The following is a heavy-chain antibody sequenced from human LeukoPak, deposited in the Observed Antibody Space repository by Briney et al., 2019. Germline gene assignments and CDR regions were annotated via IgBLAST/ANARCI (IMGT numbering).Heavy chain of an antibody. CDR3: ARGDAAAGTWHFGY. CDR2: INPNSGGT. D-gene: IGHD6-13*01. J-gene: IGHJ4*02. CDR1: GYTFTGYY. V-gene: IGHV1-2*02. Sequence: ASVKVSRKASGYTFTGYYMHWVRQAPGQGLEWMGWINPNSGGTNYAQKFQGRVTMTRDTSISTAYMELSRLRSDDTAVYYCARGDAAAGTWHFGYWGQGTLVTVSS.